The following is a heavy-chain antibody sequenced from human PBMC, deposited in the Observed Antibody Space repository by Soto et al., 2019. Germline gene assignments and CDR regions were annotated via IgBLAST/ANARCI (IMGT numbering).Heavy chain of an antibody. CDR3: ARDPGIGVTVYYYYGMDV. CDR2: IWYDGSNK. J-gene: IGHJ6*02. CDR1: GFSFSSYG. Sequence: GGSLRLSCAASGFSFSSYGMHWVRQAPGKGLEWVAVIWYDGSNKYYADSVKGRFTISRDNSKNTLYLQMNSLGAEDTAVYYCARDPGIGVTVYYYYGMDVWGQGTTVTVSS. D-gene: IGHD6-13*01. V-gene: IGHV3-33*01.